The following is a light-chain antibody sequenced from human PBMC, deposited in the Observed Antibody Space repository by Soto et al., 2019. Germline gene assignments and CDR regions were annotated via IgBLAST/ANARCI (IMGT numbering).Light chain of an antibody. CDR1: RSVLYSSNNKNY. CDR2: WAS. CDR3: QQHYSTPNT. V-gene: IGKV4-1*01. Sequence: DIVMTQSPDSLAVSLGERATINCKSSRSVLYSSNNKNYLAWYQQKPGQPPKLLIYWASTRESGVPDRFSGSGSGTGFTLTISSLQAEDVAVYYCQQHYSTPNTFGQGTKLEIK. J-gene: IGKJ2*01.